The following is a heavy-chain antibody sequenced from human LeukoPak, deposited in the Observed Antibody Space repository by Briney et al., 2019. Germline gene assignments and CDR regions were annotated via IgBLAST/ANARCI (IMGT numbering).Heavy chain of an antibody. CDR1: GFTFSSYS. CDR2: ISSSSSYI. Sequence: GGSLRLSCAASGFTFSSYSMNWVRQAPGKGLEWVSSISSSSSYIYYADSVKGRFTISRDNAKNSLYLQMNSLRAEDTAVYYCARVKLLVWFDPWGQGALVTVSS. CDR3: ARVKLLVWFDP. V-gene: IGHV3-21*01. D-gene: IGHD3-10*01. J-gene: IGHJ5*02.